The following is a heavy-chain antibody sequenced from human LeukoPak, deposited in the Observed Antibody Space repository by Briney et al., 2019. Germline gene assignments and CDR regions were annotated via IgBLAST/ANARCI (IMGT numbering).Heavy chain of an antibody. J-gene: IGHJ3*02. V-gene: IGHV3-30*02. CDR1: GFTFSSYG. D-gene: IGHD2-21*01. CDR2: IRYDGSNK. Sequence: GGSLRLSCAASGFTFSSYGMHWVRQAPGKGLEWVAFIRYDGSNKYYADSVKGRFTISRDNSKNTLYLQMNSLRVEDTAVYYCARDESGDNDAFDIWGQGAMVTVSS. CDR3: ARDESGDNDAFDI.